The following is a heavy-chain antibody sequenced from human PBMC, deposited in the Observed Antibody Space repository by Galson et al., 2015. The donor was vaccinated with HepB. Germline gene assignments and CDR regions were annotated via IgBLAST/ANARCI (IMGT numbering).Heavy chain of an antibody. V-gene: IGHV3-30*04. CDR3: AREGRWLQLGGIPFYYYCGIDV. J-gene: IGHJ6*02. CDR2: ISYDGSNK. Sequence: SLRLSCAASGFTFSSYAMHWVRPAPGKGLEWVAVISYDGSNKYYADSVKGRFTISRDNSKNTLYLQMNSLRAEDTAVYYCAREGRWLQLGGIPFYYYCGIDVWGQGTTVTVSS. D-gene: IGHD5-24*01. CDR1: GFTFSSYA.